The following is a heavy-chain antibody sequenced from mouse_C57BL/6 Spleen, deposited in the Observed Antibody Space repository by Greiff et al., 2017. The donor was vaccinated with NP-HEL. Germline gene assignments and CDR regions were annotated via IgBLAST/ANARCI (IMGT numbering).Heavy chain of an antibody. Sequence: VQLQQPGAELVMPGASVKLSCKASGYTLTSYWMHWVKQRPGQGLEWIGEIDPSDSYTNYNQKFKGKSTLTVDKSSSTAYMQLSSLTSEDSAVYYCARGDGSSPHYFDYWGQGTTLTVSS. V-gene: IGHV1-69*01. D-gene: IGHD1-1*01. J-gene: IGHJ2*01. CDR1: GYTLTSYW. CDR2: IDPSDSYT. CDR3: ARGDGSSPHYFDY.